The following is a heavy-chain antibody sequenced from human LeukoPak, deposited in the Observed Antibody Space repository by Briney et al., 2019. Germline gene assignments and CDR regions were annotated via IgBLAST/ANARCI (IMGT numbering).Heavy chain of an antibody. CDR1: GGSFSGYY. V-gene: IGHV4-34*01. CDR3: ARRGSSGYLGWFDP. Sequence: SETLSLTCAVYGGSFSGYYWSWIRQPPGKGLEWIGEINHSGSTNYNPSLKSRVTISVDASKNQFSLKPSSVTAADTAVYYCARRGSSGYLGWFDPWGQGTLVTISS. CDR2: INHSGST. J-gene: IGHJ5*02. D-gene: IGHD3-22*01.